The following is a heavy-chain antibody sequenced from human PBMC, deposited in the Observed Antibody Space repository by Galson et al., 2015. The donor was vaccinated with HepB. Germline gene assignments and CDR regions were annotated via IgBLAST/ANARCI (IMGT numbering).Heavy chain of an antibody. CDR2: ITSDSSNK. D-gene: IGHD5-24*01. CDR3: VRLSAWLA. J-gene: IGHJ5*02. Sequence: SLRLSCAASGFTFSSYGMHWVRQAPGKGLEWISYITSDSSNKYYADSVKGRFTISRVNGKNSLFLQMNSLTAEDTAVYFCVRLSAWLAWGQGTLVTVSS. CDR1: GFTFSSYG. V-gene: IGHV3-48*01.